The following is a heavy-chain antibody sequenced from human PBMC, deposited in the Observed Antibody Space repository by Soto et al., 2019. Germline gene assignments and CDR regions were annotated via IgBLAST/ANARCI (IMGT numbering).Heavy chain of an antibody. J-gene: IGHJ2*01. CDR3: ASTHYDSSCYYYGNWYFDL. D-gene: IGHD3-22*01. V-gene: IGHV1-69*01. CDR1: GGTFSSYA. CDR2: FIPIFGIA. Sequence: QVQLVQSGAEVKNPGSSVKVSCKASGGTFSSYAISWVRQAPGQGLEWMGGFIPIFGIANYAHKFQGRVTTTADESTSTAYMGLSSLRSEDTAVYYCASTHYDSSCYYYGNWYFDLWGRGTLVTVSS.